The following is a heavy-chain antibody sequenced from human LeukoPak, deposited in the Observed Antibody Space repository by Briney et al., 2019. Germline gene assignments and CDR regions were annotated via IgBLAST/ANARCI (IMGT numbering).Heavy chain of an antibody. V-gene: IGHV3-30-3*01. CDR2: ISYDGSNK. Sequence: GGSLRLSCAASGFTFSSYAMHWVRQAPGKGLEWVAVISYDGSNKYYADSVKGRFTISRDNSKNTLYLQMNSLRAEDTAVYYCAASSHNDYYDSSGYYVYWGQGTLVTVSS. CDR3: AASSHNDYYDSSGYYVY. J-gene: IGHJ4*02. D-gene: IGHD3-22*01. CDR1: GFTFSSYA.